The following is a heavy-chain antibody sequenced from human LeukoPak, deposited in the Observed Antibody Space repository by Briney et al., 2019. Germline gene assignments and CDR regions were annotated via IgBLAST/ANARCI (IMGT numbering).Heavy chain of an antibody. CDR2: IYTSGST. J-gene: IGHJ3*02. CDR3: ARVDYDSSGYGRDFDAFDI. D-gene: IGHD3-22*01. V-gene: IGHV4-61*02. CDR1: GGSISSGSYY. Sequence: SETLSLTYTVSGGSISSGSYYWSWIRQPAGKGLEWIGRIYTSGSTNYNPSLKCRVTISVDTSKNQFSLKLSSVTAADTAVYYCARVDYDSSGYGRDFDAFDIWGQGTMVTVSS.